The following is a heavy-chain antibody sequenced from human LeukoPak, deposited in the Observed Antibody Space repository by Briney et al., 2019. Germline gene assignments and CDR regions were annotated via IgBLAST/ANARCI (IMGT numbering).Heavy chain of an antibody. CDR3: ARVSSSWYQDWYFDL. Sequence: SETLSLTCTVSGGSISSYYWSWIRQPPGKGLEWIGNIYYSESPTYNPSLKSRVTMSLDTSKNQFSLKLSSVTAADTAVYYCARVSSSWYQDWYFDLWGRGTLVTVSS. J-gene: IGHJ2*01. D-gene: IGHD6-13*01. CDR2: IYYSESP. CDR1: GGSISSYY. V-gene: IGHV4-59*12.